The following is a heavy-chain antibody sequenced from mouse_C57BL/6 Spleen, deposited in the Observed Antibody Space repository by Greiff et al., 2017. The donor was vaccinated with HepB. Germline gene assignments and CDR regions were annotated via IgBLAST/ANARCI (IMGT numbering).Heavy chain of an antibody. D-gene: IGHD1-1*01. CDR3: AREGITTVVADFDY. CDR1: GYTFTDYY. CDR2: INPNNGGT. V-gene: IGHV1-26*01. J-gene: IGHJ2*01. Sequence: EVKLQQSGPELVKPGASVKISCKASGYTFTDYYMNWVKQSHGKSLEWIGDINPNNGGTSYNQKFKGKATLTVDKSSSTAYMELRSLTSEDSAVYYCAREGITTVVADFDYWGQGTTLTVSS.